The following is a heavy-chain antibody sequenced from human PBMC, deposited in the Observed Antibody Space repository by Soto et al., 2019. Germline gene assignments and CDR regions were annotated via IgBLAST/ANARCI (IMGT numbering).Heavy chain of an antibody. CDR3: ARADYYGDPGSY. J-gene: IGHJ4*02. Sequence: PGGSLRLSCAASGFTFSTSWMSWVRQAPGKGLEWVANIKEDGSEKYYVDSVKGRFTISRDHAKNSLYLQMNSLGADDTAVYYCARADYYGDPGSYWGRGTLVTVST. D-gene: IGHD3-10*01. CDR2: IKEDGSEK. CDR1: GFTFSTSW. V-gene: IGHV3-7*01.